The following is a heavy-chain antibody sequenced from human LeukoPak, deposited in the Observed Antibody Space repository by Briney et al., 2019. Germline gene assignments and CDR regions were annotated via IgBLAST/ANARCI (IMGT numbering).Heavy chain of an antibody. CDR2: IYTSGST. Sequence: PSETLSLTCTVSGGSVSSGSYYCSWIRQPAGKGLEWIGRIYTSGSTNYNPSLKSRVTISVDTSKNQFSLKLSSVTAADTAVYYCARSEGATADYWGQGTLVTVSS. CDR1: GGSVSSGSYY. CDR3: ARSEGATADY. J-gene: IGHJ4*02. V-gene: IGHV4-61*02. D-gene: IGHD1-26*01.